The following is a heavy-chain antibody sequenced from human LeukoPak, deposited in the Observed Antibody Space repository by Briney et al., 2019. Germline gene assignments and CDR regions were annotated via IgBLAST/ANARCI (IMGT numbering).Heavy chain of an antibody. V-gene: IGHV4-34*01. CDR1: GWSFSGNY. J-gene: IGHJ3*02. CDR2: INHSGST. CDR3: ARGFHDSSSGGNDAIDI. D-gene: IGHD6-13*01. Sequence: SETLSLTCAVYGWSFSGNYWSWIRQPPGKGLEWIGEINHSGSTNYNPSLKSRVTISVDTSKNQFSLKLTSVTAADTVVYYCARGFHDSSSGGNDAIDIWSQGTMVTVSS.